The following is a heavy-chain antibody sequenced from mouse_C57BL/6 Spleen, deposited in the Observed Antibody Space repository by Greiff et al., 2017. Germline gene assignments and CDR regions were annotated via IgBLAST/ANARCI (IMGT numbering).Heavy chain of an antibody. CDR2: IWSGGST. J-gene: IGHJ2*01. CDR1: GFSLTSYG. CDR3: VRNRDGYYPFDY. V-gene: IGHV2-2*01. D-gene: IGHD2-3*01. Sequence: VKLVESGPGLVQPSQSLSITCTVSGFSLTSYGVHWVRQSPGKGLEWLGVIWSGGSTDYNAAFISRLSISKDNSKSQVFFKMNSLQADDTAIYYCVRNRDGYYPFDYWGQGTTLTVSS.